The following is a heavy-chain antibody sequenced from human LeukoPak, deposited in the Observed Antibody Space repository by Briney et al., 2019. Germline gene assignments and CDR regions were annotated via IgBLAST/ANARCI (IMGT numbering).Heavy chain of an antibody. CDR2: LYPGDSHT. CDR1: VYRFTSYS. D-gene: IGHD6-13*01. CDR3: ARRLAASNTFDS. V-gene: IGHV5-51*01. Sequence: LREPWTLPGMASVYRFTSYSIAGVGNTPGKGLEWMGILYPGDSHTRYSPSFQGQVTPSADKSISTAYLQWSSLKASDSAMYYCARRLAASNTFDSWGQETLVTVSS. J-gene: IGHJ4*02.